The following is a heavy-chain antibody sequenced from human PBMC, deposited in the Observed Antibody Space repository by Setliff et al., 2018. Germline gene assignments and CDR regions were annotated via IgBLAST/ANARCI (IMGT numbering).Heavy chain of an antibody. CDR3: VRDRWKVVVNRGDDAFDL. CDR2: IKEDGSEK. D-gene: IGHD2-15*01. J-gene: IGHJ3*01. Sequence: PGGSLRLSCAASRFTFSNYWMSWVRQAPGKGLEWVANIKEDGSEKYYVDSVKGRFTISRDNAKNSLDLQMDSLRAEDTAVYHGVRDRWKVVVNRGDDAFDLWGQGTMVTVSS. V-gene: IGHV3-7*01. CDR1: RFTFSNYW.